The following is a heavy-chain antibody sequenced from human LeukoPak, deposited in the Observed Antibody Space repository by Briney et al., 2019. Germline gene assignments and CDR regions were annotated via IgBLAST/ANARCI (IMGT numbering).Heavy chain of an antibody. CDR2: IYYTGST. V-gene: IGHV4-59*12. CDR1: GGSISGYY. J-gene: IGHJ5*02. D-gene: IGHD3-9*01. Sequence: SETLSLTCTVSGGSISGYYWSWIRQSPGKGLESIGFIYYTGSTNYNPSLKSRGTISVDTSKNQFSLKLNSVTAADTAVYYCARDYDVLTAYPPTQLFDPWGQGTLVTVSS. CDR3: ARDYDVLTAYPPTQLFDP.